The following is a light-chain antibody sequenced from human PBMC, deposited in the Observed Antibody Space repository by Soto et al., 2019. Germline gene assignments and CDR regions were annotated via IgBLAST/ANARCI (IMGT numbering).Light chain of an antibody. J-gene: IGKJ2*01. CDR1: QSVSSSY. CDR3: QQYHNWPPKYT. Sequence: EIVLTQSPGTLSLSPGERATLSCRASQSVSSSYLAWYQQKPGQAPRLLIYGASSRATGIPDRFSGSGSGTDFTLTISRLEPEDFAVYYCQQYHNWPPKYTFGQGTKLEIK. V-gene: IGKV3-20*01. CDR2: GAS.